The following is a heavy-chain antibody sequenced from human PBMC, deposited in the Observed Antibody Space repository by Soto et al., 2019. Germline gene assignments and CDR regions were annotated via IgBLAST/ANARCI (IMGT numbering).Heavy chain of an antibody. J-gene: IGHJ4*02. Sequence: QVQLQQWGAGPLKPSETLSLTYAVYGGSFSGYYWTWIRQPPGTGLEWIGEINHSGSTNYNPSLKSRVTISVDTSKNQFSLKLTSVTAADTAVYYCARDKITGLFDYWGQETLVTVSS. CDR3: ARDKITGLFDY. CDR2: INHSGST. V-gene: IGHV4-34*01. D-gene: IGHD2-8*02. CDR1: GGSFSGYY.